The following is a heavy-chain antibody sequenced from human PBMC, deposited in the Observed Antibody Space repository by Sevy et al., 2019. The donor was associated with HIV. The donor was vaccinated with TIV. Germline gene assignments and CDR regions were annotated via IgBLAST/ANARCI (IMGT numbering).Heavy chain of an antibody. CDR3: ARMNYSASAPGSWFDP. Sequence: SETLSLTCTVSGGSISSYYWSWIRQPPGKGLEWIAYMYYSGITNYSPSLKSRLTISIDTSKNHFTLKLRSVTAADTAVYYCARMNYSASAPGSWFDPWGQGTLVTVSS. J-gene: IGHJ5*02. CDR2: MYYSGIT. V-gene: IGHV4-59*01. D-gene: IGHD1-26*01. CDR1: GGSISSYY.